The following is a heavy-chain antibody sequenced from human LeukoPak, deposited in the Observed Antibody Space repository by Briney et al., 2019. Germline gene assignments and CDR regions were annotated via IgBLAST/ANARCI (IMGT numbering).Heavy chain of an antibody. CDR1: GYTFTSYG. CDR3: ARVGTGSYYNPHFDY. V-gene: IGHV1-18*01. CDR2: ISAYNGNT. Sequence: GASVKVSCKASGYTFTSYGISWVRQAPGQGLEWMGWISAYNGNTNYAQKLQGRVTMTTDTSTSTAYMELRSLRSDDTAVYYCARVGTGSYYNPHFDYWGQGTLVTVSS. J-gene: IGHJ4*02. D-gene: IGHD3-10*01.